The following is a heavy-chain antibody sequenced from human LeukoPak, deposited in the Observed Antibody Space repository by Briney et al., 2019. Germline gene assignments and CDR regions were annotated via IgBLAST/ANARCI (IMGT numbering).Heavy chain of an antibody. J-gene: IGHJ4*02. V-gene: IGHV3-23*01. D-gene: IGHD7-27*01. CDR3: ATGIGTYDY. Sequence: GGSLRLSCAASGFTFSSYAMSWVRQAPGKGLEWVSTINAGGGSTYYADSVKGRFTISRDNAKSTLYLQMNSLRAEDTAVYYCATGIGTYDYWGQGTLVTVSS. CDR1: GFTFSSYA. CDR2: INAGGGST.